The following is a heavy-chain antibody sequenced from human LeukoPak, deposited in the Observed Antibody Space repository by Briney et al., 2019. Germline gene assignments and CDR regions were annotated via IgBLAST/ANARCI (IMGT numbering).Heavy chain of an antibody. CDR3: ARSGPIAARPRPVDY. J-gene: IGHJ4*02. CDR2: IIPIFGTA. D-gene: IGHD6-6*01. CDR1: GGTFSSYA. V-gene: IGHV1-69*13. Sequence: SVKVSCKASGGTFSSYAISWVRQAPGQGLEWMGGIIPIFGTANYAQKFQGRVTITADESTSTAYMELSSLRSEDTAVYYRARSGPIAARPRPVDYWGQGTLVTVSS.